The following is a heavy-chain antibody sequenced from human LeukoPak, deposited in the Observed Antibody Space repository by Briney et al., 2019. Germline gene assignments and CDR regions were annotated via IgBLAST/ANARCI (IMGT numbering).Heavy chain of an antibody. Sequence: ASVKVSCKVSGYTLTELSMHWVRQDPGKGPEWMGGFDPEDGETIYAQKFQGRVTMTEDTSTDTAYMELSSLRSEDTAVYYCATDMYGGSYYGALDYWGQGTLVTVSS. J-gene: IGHJ4*02. CDR1: GYTLTELS. CDR2: FDPEDGET. CDR3: ATDMYGGSYYGALDY. D-gene: IGHD1-26*01. V-gene: IGHV1-24*01.